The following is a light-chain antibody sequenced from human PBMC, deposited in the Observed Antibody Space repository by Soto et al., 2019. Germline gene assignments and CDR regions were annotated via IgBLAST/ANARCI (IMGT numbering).Light chain of an antibody. CDR3: QQYNNWPPT. CDR2: GVS. Sequence: EIVLTQSPDTLSLSPGQRATLSCRASQSVRSDYFAWYQQKPGQAPRVIIFGVSTRATGVPDRFSGSGSGTDFTLTISRLQSEDFAVYYCQQYNNWPPTFGQGTRLEIK. CDR1: QSVRSDY. J-gene: IGKJ5*01. V-gene: IGKV3-20*01.